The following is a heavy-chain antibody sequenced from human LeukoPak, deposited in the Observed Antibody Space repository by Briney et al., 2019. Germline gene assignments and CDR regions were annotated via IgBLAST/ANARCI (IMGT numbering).Heavy chain of an antibody. Sequence: PSETLSLTCAVYGGSFSGYYWSWIRQPPGKGLEWIGEINHSGSTNYNPSLKSRVTISVDTSKNQFSLKLSSVTAADTAVYYCARGYAAAATDYWGQGTLVTASS. D-gene: IGHD6-13*01. CDR3: ARGYAAAATDY. CDR1: GGSFSGYY. J-gene: IGHJ4*02. V-gene: IGHV4-34*01. CDR2: INHSGST.